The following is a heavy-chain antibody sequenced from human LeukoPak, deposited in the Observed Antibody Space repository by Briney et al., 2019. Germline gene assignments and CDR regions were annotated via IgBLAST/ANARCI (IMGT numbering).Heavy chain of an antibody. CDR1: GGSISSGGYS. D-gene: IGHD1-26*01. CDR3: ARHSSGSYSGAFDI. V-gene: IGHV4-30-4*07. J-gene: IGHJ3*02. Sequence: SQTLSLTCAVSGGSISSGGYSWSWIRQPPGKGLEWIGYIYYSGSTNYNPSLKSRVTISVDTSKNQFSLKLSSVTAADTAVYYCARHSSGSYSGAFDIWGQGTMVTVSS. CDR2: IYYSGST.